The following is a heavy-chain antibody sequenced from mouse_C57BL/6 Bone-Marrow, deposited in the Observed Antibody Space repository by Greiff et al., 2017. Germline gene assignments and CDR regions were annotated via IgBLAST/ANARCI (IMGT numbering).Heavy chain of an antibody. Sequence: EVKLVESGPGLVKPSQSLSLTCSVTGYSITSGYYWNWIRQFPGNKLEWMGYISYDGSNNYNPSLKNRISITRDTSKNQFFLKLNSVTTEDTATYYCARRGTVVAPYWYFDVWGTGTTVTVSS. CDR1: GYSITSGYY. CDR3: ARRGTVVAPYWYFDV. V-gene: IGHV3-6*01. CDR2: ISYDGSN. J-gene: IGHJ1*03. D-gene: IGHD1-1*01.